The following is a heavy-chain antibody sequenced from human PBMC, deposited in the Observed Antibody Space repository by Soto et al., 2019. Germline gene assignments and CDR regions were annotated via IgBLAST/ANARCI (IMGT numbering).Heavy chain of an antibody. D-gene: IGHD5-18*01. J-gene: IGHJ5*02. CDR2: ISYSGTT. CDR3: ARGRGYSYGLDP. V-gene: IGHV4-30-4*01. Sequence: SETLSLTCTVSGASISSNNNYWGWIRQPPGEGLEWVGFISYSGTTSYSPSLKSRVAISLDTSKNQFSLSLSSVTAADTAVYYCARGRGYSYGLDPWGQGTLVTVS. CDR1: GASISSNNNY.